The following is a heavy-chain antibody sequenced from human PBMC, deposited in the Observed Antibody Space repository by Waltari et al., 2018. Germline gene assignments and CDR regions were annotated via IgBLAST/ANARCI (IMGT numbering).Heavy chain of an antibody. CDR3: ARYTGRRLRFLEWLYKGWFDP. V-gene: IGHV4-39*01. CDR2: IYYSGST. D-gene: IGHD3-3*01. J-gene: IGHJ5*02. Sequence: QLQLQESGPGLVKPSETLSLTCTVSGGPISSSSYYWGWIRQPPGKGLEWIGSIYYSGSTYYNPSLKSRVTISVDTSKNQFSLKLSSVTAADTAVYYCARYTGRRLRFLEWLYKGWFDPWGQGTLVTVSS. CDR1: GGPISSSSYY.